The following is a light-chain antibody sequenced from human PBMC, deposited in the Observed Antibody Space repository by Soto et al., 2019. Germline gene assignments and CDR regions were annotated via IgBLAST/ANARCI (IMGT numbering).Light chain of an antibody. V-gene: IGKV3-20*01. CDR2: GTS. J-gene: IGKJ1*01. Sequence: PGDRATLSCRASQSVSATYLAWYQQRPAQPPRLLIYGTSTRSTGIPDRFIGSGSGTDFTLTITRLEPEDFALYYCQQYGSSPWTFGQGTKVDIK. CDR1: QSVSATY. CDR3: QQYGSSPWT.